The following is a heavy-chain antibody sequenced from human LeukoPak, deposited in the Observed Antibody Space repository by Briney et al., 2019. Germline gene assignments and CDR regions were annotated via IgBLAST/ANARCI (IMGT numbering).Heavy chain of an antibody. CDR2: ISSGSTTI. CDR3: ARDVEQWLVRVYYFDY. CDR1: GFTLSSYS. J-gene: IGHJ4*02. Sequence: PGGSLRLSCAASGFTLSSYSMNWVRQAPGKGLEWVSYISSGSTTIYYADSVKGRFTISRDNAKNSLYLQMNRLRAEDTAVYHCARDVEQWLVRVYYFDYWGQGTLVTVSS. D-gene: IGHD6-19*01. V-gene: IGHV3-48*01.